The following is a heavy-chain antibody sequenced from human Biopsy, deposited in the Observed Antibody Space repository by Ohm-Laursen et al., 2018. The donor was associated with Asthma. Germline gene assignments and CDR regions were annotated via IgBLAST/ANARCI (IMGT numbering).Heavy chain of an antibody. CDR3: ARGDSSNWSHYYFDY. V-gene: IGHV3-53*01. J-gene: IGHJ4*02. D-gene: IGHD3-22*01. CDR2: IYSGGTS. Sequence: LRLSCSASGFAVSRDHMFWVRQAPGKGLEWVSVIYSGGTSHTADSVRGRFTISRDYSKNTLYLQMHSLRAEDTAVYYCARGDSSNWSHYYFDYWGQGTLVTVSS. CDR1: GFAVSRDH.